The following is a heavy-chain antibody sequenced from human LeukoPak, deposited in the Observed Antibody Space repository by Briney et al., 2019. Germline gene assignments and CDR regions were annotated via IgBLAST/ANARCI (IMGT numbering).Heavy chain of an antibody. CDR1: GGSISSGDYY. D-gene: IGHD3-3*01. J-gene: IGHJ5*02. Sequence: SQTLSLTCTVSGGSISSGDYYWSWIRQPPGKGLEWIGYIDYSGSTYYNPSLKSRVTISVDTSKNQFSLKLSSVTAADTAVYYCARTIFGVVIKSWFDPWGQGTLVTVSS. CDR2: IDYSGST. CDR3: ARTIFGVVIKSWFDP. V-gene: IGHV4-30-4*08.